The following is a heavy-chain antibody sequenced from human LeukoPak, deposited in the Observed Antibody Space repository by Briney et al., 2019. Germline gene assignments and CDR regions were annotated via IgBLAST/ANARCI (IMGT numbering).Heavy chain of an antibody. Sequence: QPGGSLRLSCAASGFTFSSNAMSWVRQAPGKGLEWVSAISGSGESTYYANSVKGRFTISRDIPKNTLFLQMNSLRAEDTAVYYCAKSAVSGNFDYWGQGTLVTVSS. V-gene: IGHV3-23*01. CDR3: AKSAVSGNFDY. CDR1: GFTFSSNA. CDR2: ISGSGEST. J-gene: IGHJ4*02. D-gene: IGHD1-26*01.